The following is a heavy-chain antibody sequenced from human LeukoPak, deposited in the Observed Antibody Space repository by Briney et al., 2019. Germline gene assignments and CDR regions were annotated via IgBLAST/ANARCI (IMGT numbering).Heavy chain of an antibody. Sequence: PGRSLRLSCAASGFTFSSYAMHWVRKAPGKGLEWVAVISYDGSNKYYADSVKGRFTISRDNSKNTLYLQMNSLRAEDTAVYYCARDLYVVVVAATPDYWGQGTLVTVSS. J-gene: IGHJ4*02. D-gene: IGHD2-15*01. CDR1: GFTFSSYA. CDR2: ISYDGSNK. CDR3: ARDLYVVVVAATPDY. V-gene: IGHV3-30-3*01.